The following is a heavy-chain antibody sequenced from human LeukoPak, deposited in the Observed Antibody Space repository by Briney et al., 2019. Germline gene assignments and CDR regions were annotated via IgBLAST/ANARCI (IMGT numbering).Heavy chain of an antibody. CDR3: ASGYYYDSSGYYGGGNFDY. J-gene: IGHJ4*02. CDR1: GFTFSSYG. D-gene: IGHD3-22*01. V-gene: IGHV3-30*02. Sequence: GSLRLSCAASGFTFSSYGMHWVRQAPGKGLEGVAFIRYDGSNKYYADSVKGRFTLSRDNSKNTLYLQMNSLRAEDAAVYYCASGYYYDSSGYYGGGNFDYWGQGTLVTVSS. CDR2: IRYDGSNK.